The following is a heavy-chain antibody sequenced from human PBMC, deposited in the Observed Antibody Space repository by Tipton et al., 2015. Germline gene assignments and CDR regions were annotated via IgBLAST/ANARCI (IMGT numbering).Heavy chain of an antibody. Sequence: QLVQSGAEVKKPGESLKISCKGSGYIFTSFWIGWVRQMPGKGPEWMGTIYPGDSETRYNPSFQGQVTISADKSITTAYLQWRSLKASDPAMYYCVRRARRVGSHSYPYYFDYWGQGTLVPVSS. J-gene: IGHJ4*02. CDR1: GYIFTSFW. D-gene: IGHD1-26*01. CDR2: IYPGDSET. CDR3: VRRARRVGSHSYPYYFDY. V-gene: IGHV5-51*01.